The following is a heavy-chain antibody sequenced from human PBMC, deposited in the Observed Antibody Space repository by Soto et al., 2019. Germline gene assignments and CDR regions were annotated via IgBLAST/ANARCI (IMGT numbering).Heavy chain of an antibody. CDR3: ARDKITGLFDY. Sequence: SETLSLTCAVSGGSISSTNWWSWVRQPPGKGLEWIGEIYHSGSTNYNPSLKSRVTISVDKSKNQFSLKLTSVTAADTAVYYCARDKITGLFDYWGQGTLVTVSS. CDR1: GGSISSTNW. V-gene: IGHV4-4*02. J-gene: IGHJ4*02. D-gene: IGHD2-8*02. CDR2: IYHSGST.